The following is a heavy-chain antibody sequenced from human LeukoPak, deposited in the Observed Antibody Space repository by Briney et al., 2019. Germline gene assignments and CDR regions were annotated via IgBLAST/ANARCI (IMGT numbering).Heavy chain of an antibody. CDR2: FDPEDGET. J-gene: IGHJ4*02. D-gene: IGHD1-14*01. Sequence: ASVKVSCKVSGYTLTELSMHWVRQAPGKGLEWMGGFDPEDGETIYAQKFQGRVTMTEDTSTDTAYMELSSLRSEDTAVYYCATDASRPAGNSGNQYYFDYWGQGTLVTVSS. CDR3: ATDASRPAGNSGNQYYFDY. V-gene: IGHV1-24*01. CDR1: GYTLTELS.